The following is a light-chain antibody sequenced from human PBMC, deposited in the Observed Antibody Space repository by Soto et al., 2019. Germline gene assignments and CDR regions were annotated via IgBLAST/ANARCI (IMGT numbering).Light chain of an antibody. V-gene: IGLV2-14*01. CDR1: SSDVGGYNY. J-gene: IGLJ1*01. CDR2: AVS. Sequence: QSALTQPASVSGSPGQSITISCTGTSSDVGGYNYVSWYQQHPGKAPKLMIYAVSNRPSGVSNRFSASKSGNTASLFISGLQAEDEADYYCSSYTSDSSYVFGSGTKLTVL. CDR3: SSYTSDSSYV.